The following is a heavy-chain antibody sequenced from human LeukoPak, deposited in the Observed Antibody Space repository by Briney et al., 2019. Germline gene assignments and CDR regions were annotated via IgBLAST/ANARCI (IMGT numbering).Heavy chain of an antibody. CDR2: ISSSGSTI. Sequence: PAGSLRLSCAASGFTFSDYYMSWIRQAPGKGLEWISYISSSGSTIYYADSVKGRFTMSRDNAKSSLYLQVNSLRAEDTAIYYCARRRDYFDYWGQGTLVTVSS. CDR1: GFTFSDYY. J-gene: IGHJ4*02. CDR3: ARRRDYFDY. V-gene: IGHV3-11*01.